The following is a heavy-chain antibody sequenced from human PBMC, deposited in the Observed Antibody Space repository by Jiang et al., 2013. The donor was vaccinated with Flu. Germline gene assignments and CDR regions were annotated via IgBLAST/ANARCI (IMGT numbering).Heavy chain of an antibody. CDR2: ISSSGSTI. J-gene: IGHJ4*02. V-gene: IGHV3-48*03. CDR3: AREILSYSSSSYFDY. CDR1: GFTFSSYE. Sequence: VQLLESGGGLVQPGGSLRLSCAASGFTFSSYEMNWVRQAPGKGLEWVSYISSSGSTIYYADSVKGRFTISRDNAKNSLYLQMNSLRAEDTAVYYCAREILSYSSSSYFDYWGQGTLVTVSS. D-gene: IGHD6-6*01.